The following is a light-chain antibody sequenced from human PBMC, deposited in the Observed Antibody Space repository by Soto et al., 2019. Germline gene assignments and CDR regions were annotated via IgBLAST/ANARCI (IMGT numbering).Light chain of an antibody. V-gene: IGLV2-14*01. CDR3: DSYTSSSTRV. Sequence: QSALTQPASVSGSPGQSITISCTGTSSDVGGYNYVSWYQQHPDKAPKVIIYEVTYRPSGVSNRFSGSKSGNTASLTISGLQAEDEADYYCDSYTSSSTRVFGTGTKVTVL. CDR2: EVT. CDR1: SSDVGGYNY. J-gene: IGLJ1*01.